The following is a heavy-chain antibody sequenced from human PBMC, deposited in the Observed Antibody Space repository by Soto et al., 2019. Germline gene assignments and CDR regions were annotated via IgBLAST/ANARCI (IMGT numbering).Heavy chain of an antibody. J-gene: IGHJ4*02. CDR2: INPNSGGT. Sequence: AASVKVSCKASGYTFTGYYMHWVRQAPGQGLEWMGWINPNSGGTNYAQKFQGRVTMTRDTSISTAYMELSRLRSDDTAVYYCARERGIYPNFDYWGQGTLVTVSS. D-gene: IGHD1-26*01. V-gene: IGHV1-2*02. CDR1: GYTFTGYY. CDR3: ARERGIYPNFDY.